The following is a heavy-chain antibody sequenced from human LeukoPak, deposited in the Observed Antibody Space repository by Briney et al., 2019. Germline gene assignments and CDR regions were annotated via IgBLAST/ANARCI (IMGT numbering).Heavy chain of an antibody. Sequence: GGSLRLSCAASGFTFSSYVMHWVRQAPGKGLEWVAVISYDGSNKYYADSVKGRFTISRDNSKNTLYLQMNSLRAEDTAVYYCARDQGYCSSTSCYYYYYGMDVWGQGTTVTVSS. CDR1: GFTFSSYV. J-gene: IGHJ6*02. CDR3: ARDQGYCSSTSCYYYYYGMDV. CDR2: ISYDGSNK. D-gene: IGHD2-2*01. V-gene: IGHV3-30*04.